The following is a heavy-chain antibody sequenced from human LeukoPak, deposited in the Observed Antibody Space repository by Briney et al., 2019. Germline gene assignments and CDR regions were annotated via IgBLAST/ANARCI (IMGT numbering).Heavy chain of an antibody. Sequence: PSETLSLTCAVYGGSFSGYYWSWIRQPPGKGLEWIGEINHSGSTNYNPSLKSRVTISVDTSKNQFSLKLTSVTAADTAVYYCARARGDILTGYYFSWFDPWGQGTLVTVSS. J-gene: IGHJ5*02. CDR1: GGSFSGYY. CDR2: INHSGST. D-gene: IGHD3-9*01. CDR3: ARARGDILTGYYFSWFDP. V-gene: IGHV4-34*01.